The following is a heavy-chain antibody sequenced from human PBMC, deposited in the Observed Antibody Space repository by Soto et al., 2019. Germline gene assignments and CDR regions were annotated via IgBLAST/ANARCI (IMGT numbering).Heavy chain of an antibody. J-gene: IGHJ6*03. V-gene: IGHV1-18*01. CDR1: GYTFTSYG. CDR2: ISAYNDNT. CDR3: ATDVGIVVVPVAMWGDYSYYYFMDV. D-gene: IGHD2-2*01. Sequence: QVQLVQSGAEVKKPGASVKVSCKASGYTFTSYGISWVRQAPGQGLEWMGWISAYNDNTNYAQKLQGRVTMTTCTATSTSYIYLSCQKSDDRALYYLATDVGIVVVPVAMWGDYSYYYFMDVWGKGTTVTVSS.